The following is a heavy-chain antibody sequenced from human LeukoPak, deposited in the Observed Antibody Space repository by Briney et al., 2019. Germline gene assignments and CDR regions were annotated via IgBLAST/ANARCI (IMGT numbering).Heavy chain of an antibody. CDR1: GYTFTSYY. Sequence: ASVKVSCKASGYTFTSYYMHWVRQAPGQGLEWMGIINPSGGSTSYAQKFQGRVTMTRDMSTSTVYMELSRLRSDDTAVYYCAREYYDILTGYLIYWGQGTLVTVSS. V-gene: IGHV1-46*01. D-gene: IGHD3-9*01. J-gene: IGHJ4*02. CDR2: INPSGGST. CDR3: AREYYDILTGYLIY.